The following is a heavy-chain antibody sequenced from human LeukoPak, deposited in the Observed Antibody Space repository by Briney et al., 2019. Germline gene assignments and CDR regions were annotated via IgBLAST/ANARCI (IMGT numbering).Heavy chain of an antibody. D-gene: IGHD3-10*01. CDR2: ISGSGGST. V-gene: IGHV3-23*01. J-gene: IGHJ4*02. CDR1: GFTFSSHA. Sequence: GSLRLSCAASGFTFSSHAMSWVRQAPGKGLQWVSGISGSGGSTYYADSVKGRFTISRDNPKNTLYMQMNSLRAEDTAVYYCAKRTNFNSGSHDYWGQGTLATVSS. CDR3: AKRTNFNSGSHDY.